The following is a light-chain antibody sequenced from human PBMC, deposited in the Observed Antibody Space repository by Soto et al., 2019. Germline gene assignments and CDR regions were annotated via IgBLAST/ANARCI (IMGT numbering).Light chain of an antibody. Sequence: EIVLTQSPATLSMSPGERATLSCRASQSVSSYLAWYQQKLGQAPRLLIYDASNRANGIPARFSGSASGPDFTLTISSLEPEDFAVYYCQQRSNWPLTFGGGTKVEIK. CDR3: QQRSNWPLT. J-gene: IGKJ4*01. V-gene: IGKV3-11*01. CDR2: DAS. CDR1: QSVSSY.